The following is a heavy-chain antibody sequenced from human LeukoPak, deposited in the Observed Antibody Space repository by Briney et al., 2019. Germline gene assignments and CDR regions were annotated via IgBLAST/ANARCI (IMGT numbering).Heavy chain of an antibody. CDR1: GFTFSSYA. CDR2: IKQDGSEK. Sequence: GGSLRLSCAASGFTFSSYAMSWVRQAPGKGLEWVANIKQDGSEKYYVDSVKGRFTISRDNAKNSLYLQMNSLRAEDTAVYYCASAYYFGMDVWGQGTTVTVSS. CDR3: ASAYYFGMDV. V-gene: IGHV3-7*01. J-gene: IGHJ6*02.